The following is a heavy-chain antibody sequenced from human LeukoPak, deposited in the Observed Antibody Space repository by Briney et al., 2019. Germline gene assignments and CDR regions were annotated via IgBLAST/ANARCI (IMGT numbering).Heavy chain of an antibody. D-gene: IGHD3-10*01. CDR2: IYPGDSDT. V-gene: IGHV5-51*01. CDR3: ARHHYYGSGSYYSWFDP. CDR1: GYSFTNYW. Sequence: GESLKISCKGSGYSFTNYWIGWVRQMPGKGLEWMGIIYPGDSDTRYSPSFQGQVTISADKSISTAYLQWSSLKASDTAMYYCARHHYYGSGSYYSWFDPWGQGTLVTVSS. J-gene: IGHJ5*02.